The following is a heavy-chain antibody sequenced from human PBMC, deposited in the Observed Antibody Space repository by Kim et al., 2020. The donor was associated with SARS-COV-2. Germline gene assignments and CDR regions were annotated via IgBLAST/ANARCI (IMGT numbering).Heavy chain of an antibody. V-gene: IGHV1-69*04. CDR2: GIA. J-gene: IGHJ4*02. Sequence: GIANYAQKFQGRVTITADKSTSTAYMELSSLRSEDTAVYYCARDNLGLPNWGQGTLVTVSS. CDR3: ARDNLGLPN.